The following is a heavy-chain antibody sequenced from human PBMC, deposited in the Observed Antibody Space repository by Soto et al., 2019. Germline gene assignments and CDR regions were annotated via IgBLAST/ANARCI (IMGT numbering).Heavy chain of an antibody. Sequence: QLQLQESGPGLVKPSETLSLTCTVSGGSISSGPYSWGWFRQPPGEGLEWIGTFYYSESTYYNPSLESRVTISVDTTKNQFSLKVSSVTVADTAVYYCARLGGYCSSTSCYGYYGMDVWGQGTTVTVSS. V-gene: IGHV4-39*01. CDR2: FYYSEST. CDR1: GGSISSGPYS. J-gene: IGHJ6*02. CDR3: ARLGGYCSSTSCYGYYGMDV. D-gene: IGHD2-2*01.